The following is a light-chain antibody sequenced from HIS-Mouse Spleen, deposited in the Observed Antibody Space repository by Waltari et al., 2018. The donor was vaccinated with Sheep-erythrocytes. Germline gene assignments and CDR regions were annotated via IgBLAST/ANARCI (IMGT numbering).Light chain of an antibody. CDR1: SSAVGGYNY. CDR3: CSYAGSYNHV. CDR2: DVS. Sequence: QSALTKPRSVSGSPGQSVTISCTGSSSAVGGYNYVPWYQQHPGKAPKLMIYDVSKRPSGVPDRFSGSKSGNTASLTISGLQAEDEADYYCCSYAGSYNHVFATGTKVTVL. V-gene: IGLV2-11*01. J-gene: IGLJ1*01.